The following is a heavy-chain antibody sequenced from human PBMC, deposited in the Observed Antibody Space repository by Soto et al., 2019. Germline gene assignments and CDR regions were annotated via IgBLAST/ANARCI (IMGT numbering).Heavy chain of an antibody. Sequence: GGSLRLSCAASGFTFSSYAMHWVRQAPGKGLEWVAVISYDGSNKYYADSVKGRFTISRDNSKNTLYLQMNSLRAEDTAVYYCARDRQIVVVITDEYYYYGMDVWGQGTTVTVSS. CDR2: ISYDGSNK. CDR1: GFTFSSYA. V-gene: IGHV3-30-3*01. D-gene: IGHD3-22*01. CDR3: ARDRQIVVVITDEYYYYGMDV. J-gene: IGHJ6*02.